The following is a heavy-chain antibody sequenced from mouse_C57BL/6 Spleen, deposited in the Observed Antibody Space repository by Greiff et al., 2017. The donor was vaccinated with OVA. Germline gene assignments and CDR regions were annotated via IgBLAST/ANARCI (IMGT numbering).Heavy chain of an antibody. D-gene: IGHD1-1*01. CDR2: IDPENGDT. J-gene: IGHJ3*01. Sequence: VQLQQSGAELVRPGASVKLSCTASGFNIKDDYMHWVKQRPEQGLEWIGWIDPENGDTEYASKFQGKATITADTSSNTAYLQLSSLTSEDTAVYYCTPLYYVSSYGYAYWGQGTLVTVSA. CDR3: TPLYYVSSYGYAY. V-gene: IGHV14-4*01. CDR1: GFNIKDDY.